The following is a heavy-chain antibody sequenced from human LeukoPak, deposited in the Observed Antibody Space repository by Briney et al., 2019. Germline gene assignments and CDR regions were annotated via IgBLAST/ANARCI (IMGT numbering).Heavy chain of an antibody. CDR1: GGSISSYY. D-gene: IGHD6-19*01. J-gene: IGHJ4*02. CDR3: ARVRAAVAPLVFDY. V-gene: IGHV4-59*01. Sequence: PSETLSLTXTVSGGSISSYYWSWIRQPPGKGLEWIGYIYYSGSTNYNPSLKSRVTISVDTSKNQFSLKLSSVTAADTAVYYCARVRAAVAPLVFDYWGQGTLVTVSS. CDR2: IYYSGST.